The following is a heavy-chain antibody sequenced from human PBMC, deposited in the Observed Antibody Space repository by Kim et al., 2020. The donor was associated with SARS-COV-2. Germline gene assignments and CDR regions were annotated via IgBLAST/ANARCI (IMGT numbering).Heavy chain of an antibody. CDR3: ARAPITMIVVVIGAFDI. V-gene: IGHV4-31*03. Sequence: SETLSLTCTVSGGSISSGGYYWSWIRQHPGKGLEWIGYIYYSGSTYYNPSLKSRVTISVDTSKNQFSLKLSSVTAADTAVYYCARAPITMIVVVIGAFDIWGQGTMVTVSS. D-gene: IGHD3-22*01. CDR2: IYYSGST. J-gene: IGHJ3*02. CDR1: GGSISSGGYY.